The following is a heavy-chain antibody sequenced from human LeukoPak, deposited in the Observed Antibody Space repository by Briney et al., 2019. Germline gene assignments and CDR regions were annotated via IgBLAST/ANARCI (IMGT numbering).Heavy chain of an antibody. CDR2: IWYDGSKK. V-gene: IGHV3-33*01. CDR3: ARDWGQWLPGAFDY. CDR1: GFTFSSYG. J-gene: IGHJ4*02. D-gene: IGHD5-12*01. Sequence: PGGSLRLSCAASGFTFSSYGMHWVRQAPGKGLEWVAVIWYDGSKKYYADSVKGRFTIPRDNSKNTLYLQMNSLRAEDTAVYYCARDWGQWLPGAFDYWGQGTLVTVSS.